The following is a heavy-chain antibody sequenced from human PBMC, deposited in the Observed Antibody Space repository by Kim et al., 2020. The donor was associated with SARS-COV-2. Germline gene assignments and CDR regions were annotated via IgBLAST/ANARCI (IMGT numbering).Heavy chain of an antibody. CDR1: GGSISSYY. CDR2: IYYSGST. CDR3: ARDPGVYGFDY. D-gene: IGHD2-8*01. Sequence: SETLSLTCTVSGGSISSYYWSWIRQPPGKGLEWIGYIYYSGSTNYNPSLKSRVTISVDTSKNQFSLKLSSVTAADTAVYYCARDPGVYGFDYWGQGTLVTVSS. J-gene: IGHJ4*02. V-gene: IGHV4-59*01.